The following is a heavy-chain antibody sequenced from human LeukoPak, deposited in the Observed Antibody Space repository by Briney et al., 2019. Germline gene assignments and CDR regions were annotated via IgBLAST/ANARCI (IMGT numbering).Heavy chain of an antibody. CDR1: GDSVSSNSVA. D-gene: IGHD1-14*01. Sequence: SQTLSLTCAISGDSVSSNSVAWIWIRQSPSRGLEWLGRTYYRSKWYNEYAVSVKDRIAISPVTSKNQFSLQLSAVTPEDTAVYYCARAGGMGNFDYWGQGTLVTVSS. J-gene: IGHJ4*02. CDR3: ARAGGMGNFDY. CDR2: TYYRSKWYN. V-gene: IGHV6-1*01.